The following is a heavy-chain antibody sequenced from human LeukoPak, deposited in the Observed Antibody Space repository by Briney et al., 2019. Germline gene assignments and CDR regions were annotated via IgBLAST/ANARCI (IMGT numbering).Heavy chain of an antibody. V-gene: IGHV4-30-2*01. Sequence: NPSQTLSLTCAVSGGSISSGDFPWSWIRQPPGKGLEWIGYIFHTGHTSYHPSLKSRVTISVDMSKNHLSLRLTSVTAADTAVYYCARGFYGAGSHFDYWGQGTLVTVSS. CDR1: GGSISSGDFP. J-gene: IGHJ4*02. D-gene: IGHD3-10*01. CDR2: IFHTGHT. CDR3: ARGFYGAGSHFDY.